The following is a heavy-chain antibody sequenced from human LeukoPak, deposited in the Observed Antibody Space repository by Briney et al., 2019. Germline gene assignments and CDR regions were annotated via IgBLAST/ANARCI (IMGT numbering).Heavy chain of an antibody. Sequence: SQTLSLTCAISGDSVSSNSAAWNWIRQSPSRGLEWLGRTYYRSKWYNDYAVSVKSRITINPDTSKNQFSLQLNSVTPEDTAVYYCARGGAYGSGSWKNWFDPWGQGTLVTVSS. D-gene: IGHD3-10*01. CDR2: TYYRSKWYN. V-gene: IGHV6-1*01. J-gene: IGHJ5*02. CDR3: ARGGAYGSGSWKNWFDP. CDR1: GDSVSSNSAA.